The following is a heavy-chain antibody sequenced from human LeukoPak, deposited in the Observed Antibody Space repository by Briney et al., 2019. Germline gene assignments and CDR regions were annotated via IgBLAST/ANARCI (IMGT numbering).Heavy chain of an antibody. CDR2: INHSGST. Sequence: PSETLSLTCAVYGGSFSGYYRSWIRQPPGKGLEWIGEINHSGSTNYNPSLKSRVTISVDTSKNQFSLKLSSVTAAVTAVYYCARGRRPTWGGNFDYWGQGTLVTVSS. V-gene: IGHV4-34*01. J-gene: IGHJ4*02. CDR1: GGSFSGYY. CDR3: ARGRRPTWGGNFDY. D-gene: IGHD3-16*01.